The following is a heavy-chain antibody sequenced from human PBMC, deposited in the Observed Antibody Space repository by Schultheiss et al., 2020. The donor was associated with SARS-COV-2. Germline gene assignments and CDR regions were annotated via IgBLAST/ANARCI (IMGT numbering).Heavy chain of an antibody. J-gene: IGHJ4*02. CDR1: GFTFSSYG. V-gene: IGHV3-30*02. D-gene: IGHD2-21*02. CDR3: AKRLCGGDCYSVDY. Sequence: GGSLRLSCAASGFTFSSYGMHWVRQAPGKGLEWVAFMSYDGNTKSYADSVKGRFTISRDNSKNTLYLQMNSLRAEDTAVYYCAKRLCGGDCYSVDYWGQGTLVTVSS. CDR2: MSYDGNTK.